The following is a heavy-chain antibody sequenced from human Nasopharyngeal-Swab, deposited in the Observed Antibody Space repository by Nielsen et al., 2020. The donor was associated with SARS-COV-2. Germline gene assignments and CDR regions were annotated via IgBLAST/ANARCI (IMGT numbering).Heavy chain of an antibody. D-gene: IGHD6-19*01. CDR1: GASISTRSW. Sequence: SETLSLTCAVSGASISTRSWWSWVRQPPGKGREWIGEIWHDGSTNYNPSLKSRVTMSLDTSKNQFSLELTSVTAEDTAVYYCARDSSGWRENDYWGQGTLVTVSS. V-gene: IGHV4-4*02. J-gene: IGHJ4*02. CDR2: IWHDGST. CDR3: ARDSSGWRENDY.